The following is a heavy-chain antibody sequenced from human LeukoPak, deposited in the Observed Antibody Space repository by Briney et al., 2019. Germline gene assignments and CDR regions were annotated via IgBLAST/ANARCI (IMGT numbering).Heavy chain of an antibody. J-gene: IGHJ4*02. Sequence: GASVKASCKASGYTFTGYYMHWVRQAPGQGLEWMGWINANSGGTNYAQKFQGRVTMTRDTSISSAYMELSRLRSDDTAMYFCARGSWYYYDTPQEYWGQGTLVTVSS. CDR3: ARGSWYYYDTPQEY. CDR1: GYTFTGYY. CDR2: INANSGGT. V-gene: IGHV1-2*02. D-gene: IGHD3-22*01.